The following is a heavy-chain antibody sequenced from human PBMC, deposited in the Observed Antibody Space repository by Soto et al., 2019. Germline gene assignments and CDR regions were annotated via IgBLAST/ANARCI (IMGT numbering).Heavy chain of an antibody. V-gene: IGHV3-49*03. Sequence: GGSLRLSCSTSGFTFGDYGMTWFRQAPGKGLEWVGLIRSKSYGKTTEYAASATDRFTISRDDSKRIAYLQMNSPKADDTAVYYCTRERWDYGDPTWYFDLWGRGTLVTVSS. CDR2: IRSKSYGKTT. CDR3: TRERWDYGDPTWYFDL. J-gene: IGHJ2*01. CDR1: GFTFGDYG. D-gene: IGHD4-17*01.